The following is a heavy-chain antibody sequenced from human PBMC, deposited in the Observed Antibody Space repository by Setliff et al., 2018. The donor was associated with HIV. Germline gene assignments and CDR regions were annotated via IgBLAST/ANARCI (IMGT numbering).Heavy chain of an antibody. CDR3: ARARRDSYDRGRRNHYYIDV. CDR2: ISAYNGNT. D-gene: IGHD3-22*01. V-gene: IGHV1-18*01. CDR1: GYTFTSYG. Sequence: RASVKVSCKASGYTFTSYGISWVRQAPGQGLEWMGWISAYNGNTNYAQKLQGRVTMTTDTSTSTAYMELRSLRSDDTAVYYCARARRDSYDRGRRNHYYIDVWGKGTTVTV. J-gene: IGHJ6*03.